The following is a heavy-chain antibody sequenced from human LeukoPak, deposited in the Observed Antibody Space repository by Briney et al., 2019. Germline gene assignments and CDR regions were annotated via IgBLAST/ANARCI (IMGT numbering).Heavy chain of an antibody. CDR3: ARDRRIVVVPAAIGWFDP. D-gene: IGHD2-2*01. CDR1: GGSISSSSYY. J-gene: IGHJ5*02. CDR2: IYTSGST. Sequence: PSETLSLTCAVSGGSISSSSYYWGWIRQPPGKGLEWIGRIYTSGSTNYNPSLKSRVTISVDTSKNQFSLKLSSVTAADTAVYYCARDRRIVVVPAAIGWFDPWGQGTLVTVSS. V-gene: IGHV4-39*07.